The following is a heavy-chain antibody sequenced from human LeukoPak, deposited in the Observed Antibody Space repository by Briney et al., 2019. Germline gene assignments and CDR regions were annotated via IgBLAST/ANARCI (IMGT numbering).Heavy chain of an antibody. CDR3: AKEVARITIFGVAPPSSGMDV. CDR1: GFTFDDYA. V-gene: IGHV3-9*01. D-gene: IGHD3-3*01. J-gene: IGHJ6*02. CDR2: ISWNSSSI. Sequence: PGRSLRLSCAASGFTFDDYAMHWVRQAPGKGLEWVSGISWNSSSIGYADSVKGRFTISRDNAKNSLYLQMNSLRAEDTALYYCAKEVARITIFGVAPPSSGMDVWGQGTTVTVSS.